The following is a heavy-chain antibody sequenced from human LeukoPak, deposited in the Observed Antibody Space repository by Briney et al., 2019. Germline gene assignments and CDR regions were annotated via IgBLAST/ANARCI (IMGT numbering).Heavy chain of an antibody. CDR1: GGSISSYY. CDR3: ARGEINYYDFWSGSDDYYYYMDV. CDR2: IYTSGST. J-gene: IGHJ6*03. D-gene: IGHD3-3*01. Sequence: SETLSLTCTVSGGSISSYYWSWIRQPAGKGLEWIGRIYTSGSTNYNPSLKSRVTMSVDTSKNQFSLKLSSVTAADTAVYYCARGEINYYDFWSGSDDYYYYMDVWGKGTTVTVSS. V-gene: IGHV4-4*07.